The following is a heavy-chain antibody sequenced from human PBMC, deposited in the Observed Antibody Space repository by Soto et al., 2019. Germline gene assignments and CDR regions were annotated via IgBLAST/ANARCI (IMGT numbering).Heavy chain of an antibody. D-gene: IGHD1-26*01. CDR1: GYTFTNYW. Sequence: GESLKISCKGSGYTFTNYWIGWVRQMPGKGLEWMGIIYPGDSDTKYNPSFQGQVTISADKSITTTYLRWTSLKASDTAMYYCARQEGAPVLSYYGMDVWGQRTSVTVSS. J-gene: IGHJ6*02. CDR3: ARQEGAPVLSYYGMDV. CDR2: IYPGDSDT. V-gene: IGHV5-51*01.